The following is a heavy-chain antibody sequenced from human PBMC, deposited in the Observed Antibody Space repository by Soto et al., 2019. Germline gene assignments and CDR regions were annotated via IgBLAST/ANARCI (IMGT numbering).Heavy chain of an antibody. J-gene: IGHJ4*02. CDR3: ATADVDY. CDR1: GFTFGDYW. CDR2: MTGDGRTT. V-gene: IGHV3-74*03. Sequence: PGGSLRLSCAASGFTFGDYWMHWVRQPPGKGPEWVSRMTGDGRTTQYADSVKGRFTASRDNAESTLYLQMNSLRAEDTAVYYCATADVDYWGPGTLVTVSS.